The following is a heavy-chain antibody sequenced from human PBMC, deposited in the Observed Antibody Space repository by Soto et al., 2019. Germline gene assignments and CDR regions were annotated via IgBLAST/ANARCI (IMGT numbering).Heavy chain of an antibody. CDR2: INTGNGNT. V-gene: IGHV1-3*04. J-gene: IGHJ4*02. CDR1: GYSFTTYA. Sequence: QVQLVQSGAEVKKPGASVKVSCKASGYSFTTYAMHWVRQAPGQRLEWMGWINTGNGNTKYSQKFQGRVTITRDTSASTAHMELSSLKSEDTAVYYCARDRSSGWSFDYWGQGTLVTVSS. D-gene: IGHD6-19*01. CDR3: ARDRSSGWSFDY.